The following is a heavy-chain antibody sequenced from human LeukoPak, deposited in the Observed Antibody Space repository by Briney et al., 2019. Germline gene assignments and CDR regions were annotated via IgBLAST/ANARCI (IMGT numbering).Heavy chain of an antibody. CDR3: AKDRLELISPSDYYGMDV. Sequence: AGGSLRLSCAASGFTFDDYTMHWVRQAPGKGLEWVSLISWDGGSAYYADSVKGRFTISRDNSKNSLYLQMNSLRTEDTALYYCAKDRLELISPSDYYGMDVWGQGTTVIVSS. J-gene: IGHJ6*02. CDR2: ISWDGGSA. CDR1: GFTFDDYT. D-gene: IGHD1-7*01. V-gene: IGHV3-43*01.